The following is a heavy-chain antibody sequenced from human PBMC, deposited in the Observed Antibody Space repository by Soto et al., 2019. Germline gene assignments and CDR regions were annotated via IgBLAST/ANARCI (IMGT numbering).Heavy chain of an antibody. J-gene: IGHJ3*02. CDR2: ISAYNGNT. V-gene: IGHV1-18*01. CDR1: GYTFTSYG. CDR3: ARRSRDVGSGRLAGMGAFDI. Sequence: ASVKVSCKASGYTFTSYGISWVRQAPGQGLEWMGWISAYNGNTNYAQKLQGRVTMTTDTSTSTAYMELRSLRSDDTAVYYCARRSRDVGSGRLAGMGAFDIWGQGTMVTVSS. D-gene: IGHD6-19*01.